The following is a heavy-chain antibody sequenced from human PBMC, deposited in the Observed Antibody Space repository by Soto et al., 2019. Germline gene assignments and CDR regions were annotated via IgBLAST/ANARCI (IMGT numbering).Heavy chain of an antibody. CDR1: GFTFSSYV. CDR3: VKDKVLVEVPGPTHNSMDV. J-gene: IGHJ6*03. V-gene: IGHV3-23*01. Sequence: EVQLLESGGDWVQPGGSLSLSCAASGFTFSSYVMNWVRKAPGKGLEWVSSMNSGGNTFYSESVKGRFTISRYNSKNTVSMKMSGLRAEDTADYYWVKDKVLVEVPGPTHNSMDVLGEGTTVSVSS. D-gene: IGHD2-2*01. CDR2: MNSGGNT.